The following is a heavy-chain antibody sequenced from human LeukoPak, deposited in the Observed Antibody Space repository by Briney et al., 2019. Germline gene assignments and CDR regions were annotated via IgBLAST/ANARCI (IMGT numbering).Heavy chain of an antibody. CDR2: IYSGNT. V-gene: IGHV4-61*01. J-gene: IGHJ4*02. D-gene: IGHD3-10*02. CDR3: ASRGVVRGISYYFDY. CDR1: GGSISSSNW. Sequence: EASGTLSLTCAVSGGSISSSNWWSWIRQPPGKGLEWIGYIYSGNTNYNPSLKSRVTISVDTSKNQFSLKVTSVTAADTAVYYCASRGVVRGISYYFDYWGQGALVTVSS.